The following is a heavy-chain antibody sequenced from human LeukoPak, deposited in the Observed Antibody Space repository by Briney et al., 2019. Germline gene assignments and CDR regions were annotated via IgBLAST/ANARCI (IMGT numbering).Heavy chain of an antibody. Sequence: ASVKVSCKASGYTFTSYGISWVRQAPGQGLEWMGWISGYDGKTNYAQKLRDRVTMLRDTATSTVYMELRSLTTDDTAVYYCARDQPRRGPGNHDYWGQGTLVTVSS. J-gene: IGHJ4*02. V-gene: IGHV1-18*01. CDR2: ISGYDGKT. CDR3: ARDQPRRGPGNHDY. CDR1: GYTFTSYG. D-gene: IGHD1-26*01.